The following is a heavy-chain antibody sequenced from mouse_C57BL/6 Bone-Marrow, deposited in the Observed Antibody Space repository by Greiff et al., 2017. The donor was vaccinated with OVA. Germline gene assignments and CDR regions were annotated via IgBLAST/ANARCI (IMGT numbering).Heavy chain of an antibody. CDR2: FYPGSGSI. CDR3: ARHRVITTVVEGYAMDY. V-gene: IGHV1-62-2*01. Sequence: VQLQQSGAELVKPGASVKLSCKASGYTFTEYTIHWVKQRSGQGLAWIGWFYPGSGSIKYNEKFKDKATLTADKSSSTVYMELSRLTSEDSAVYFCARHRVITTVVEGYAMDYWGQGTSVTVSS. D-gene: IGHD1-1*01. CDR1: GYTFTEYT. J-gene: IGHJ4*01.